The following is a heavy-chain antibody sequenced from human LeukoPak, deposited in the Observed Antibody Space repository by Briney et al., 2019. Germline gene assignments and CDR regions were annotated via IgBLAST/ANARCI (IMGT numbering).Heavy chain of an antibody. Sequence: SETLSLTCTVSGGSISRYYWSWIRQPPGKGLEWIGYIYSSGSTNYNPSLKSRVTISVDTSKNQFSLKLSSVTAADTAVYYCARANYYDNSGYSRGAFDIWGQGTMVTVSS. J-gene: IGHJ3*02. V-gene: IGHV4-59*08. D-gene: IGHD3-22*01. CDR2: IYSSGST. CDR1: GGSISRYY. CDR3: ARANYYDNSGYSRGAFDI.